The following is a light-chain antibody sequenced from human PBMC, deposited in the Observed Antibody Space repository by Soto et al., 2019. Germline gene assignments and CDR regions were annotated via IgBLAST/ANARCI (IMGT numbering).Light chain of an antibody. CDR2: EVS. Sequence: QSVLTQPASVSGSPGQSITISCTGTSSDVGSYNLVSWYQHHPGKAPKLMIYEVSKRPSGVSNRFSGSKSGNTASLTISGLQAEDEADYYCCPYAGSSTLVFGTGTKVTVL. V-gene: IGLV2-23*02. CDR3: CPYAGSSTLV. J-gene: IGLJ1*01. CDR1: SSDVGSYNL.